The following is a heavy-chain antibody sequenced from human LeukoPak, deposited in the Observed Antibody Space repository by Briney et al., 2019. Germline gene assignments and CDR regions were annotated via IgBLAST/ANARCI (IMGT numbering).Heavy chain of an antibody. J-gene: IGHJ6*03. CDR3: ARRTTSSMGSYSAYYMDV. CDR1: GGSFSGYY. V-gene: IGHV4-34*01. CDR2: INHSGGT. Sequence: SETLSLTCAVYGGSFSGYYWSWIRQPPGKGLEWIGEINHSGGTNYNPSLKSRVTISVDTSKNQFSLQLNSVTPEDTAVYYCARRTTSSMGSYSAYYMDVWGSGTTVTVSS. D-gene: IGHD2-15*01.